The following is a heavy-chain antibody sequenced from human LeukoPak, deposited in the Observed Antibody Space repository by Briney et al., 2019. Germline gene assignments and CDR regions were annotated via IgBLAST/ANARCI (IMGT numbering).Heavy chain of an antibody. CDR1: GGSISSYY. V-gene: IGHV4-59*01. Sequence: SETLSLTCTVSGGSISSYYWSWIRQPPGKGLEWIGYIYYSGNTNYNPSLKSRVTISVDTSKNQFSLKLSSVTAADTAVYYCARSSAAAGIRPAWYYYGMDVWGQGTTVTVSS. CDR2: IYYSGNT. D-gene: IGHD6-13*01. CDR3: ARSSAAAGIRPAWYYYGMDV. J-gene: IGHJ6*02.